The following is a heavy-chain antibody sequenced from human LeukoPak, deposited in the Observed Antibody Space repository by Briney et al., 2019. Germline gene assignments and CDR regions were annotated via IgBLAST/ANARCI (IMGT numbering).Heavy chain of an antibody. CDR3: ARDPPYGVSNVRSGYQDY. D-gene: IGHD3-3*01. CDR2: IKQDGSEK. Sequence: GGSLRLSCAASGFTFSSYWMSWVRQAPGKGLEWVANIKQDGSEKYYVDSVKGRFTISRDNANNSLHLQMNSLRAEDTAVYYCARDPPYGVSNVRSGYQDYWGQGTLVTVSS. V-gene: IGHV3-7*01. J-gene: IGHJ4*02. CDR1: GFTFSSYW.